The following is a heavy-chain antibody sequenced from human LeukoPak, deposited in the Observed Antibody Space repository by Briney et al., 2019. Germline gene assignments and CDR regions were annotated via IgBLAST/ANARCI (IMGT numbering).Heavy chain of an antibody. V-gene: IGHV3-21*01. Sequence: GGSLRLSCAASGFTFSSYNMNWVRQAPGRGLEWVSSISRTGSYIYYADSVKGRFTISGDNAQNSLYLQMNGLRVEDTAVYYCAGVLETDCRGGSCYSGLDYWGQGTLVTVSS. CDR2: ISRTGSYI. D-gene: IGHD2-15*01. CDR3: AGVLETDCRGGSCYSGLDY. J-gene: IGHJ4*02. CDR1: GFTFSSYN.